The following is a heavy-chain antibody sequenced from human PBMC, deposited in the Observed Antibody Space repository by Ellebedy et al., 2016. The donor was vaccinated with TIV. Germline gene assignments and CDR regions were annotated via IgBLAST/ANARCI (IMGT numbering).Heavy chain of an antibody. V-gene: IGHV3-23*01. J-gene: IGHJ3*02. Sequence: GESLKISCAASGFTFSNYAMTWVRQAPGKGLEWVSTIHDSGGRTFYADSVKGRFTISRDNSKNTLYLQMNSLRAEDTAVYYCANIWYGRSVDAFDIWGQGTRVTVSS. D-gene: IGHD1-14*01. CDR3: ANIWYGRSVDAFDI. CDR2: IHDSGGRT. CDR1: GFTFSNYA.